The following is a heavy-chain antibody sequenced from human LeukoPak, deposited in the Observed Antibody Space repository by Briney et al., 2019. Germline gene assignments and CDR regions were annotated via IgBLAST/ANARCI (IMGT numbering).Heavy chain of an antibody. CDR2: ISGSGAST. J-gene: IGHJ5*01. D-gene: IGHD6-13*01. Sequence: GGSLRLSCAASGFTFSSYAMSGVRQAPGKGLEWVSVISGSGASTYNADPVKGRFTISRDNSKNTLYLQMNSLRAEDTAVYYCAKGLIAAAGINWFDSWGEGTLLPVS. CDR1: GFTFSSYA. CDR3: AKGLIAAAGINWFDS. V-gene: IGHV3-23*01.